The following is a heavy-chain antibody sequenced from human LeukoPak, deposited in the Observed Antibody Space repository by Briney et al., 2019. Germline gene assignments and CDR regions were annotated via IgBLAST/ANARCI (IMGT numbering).Heavy chain of an antibody. CDR2: INHSGST. J-gene: IGHJ6*03. Sequence: SETLSLTCAVYGGSFSGYYWSWIRQPPGKGLEWIGEINHSGSTNYNPSLKSRVHISVATSKNQFSLKLISVTAADTAVYYCARGRYGSGSYYMTGYYYYYMDVWGKGTTVTVSS. CDR1: GGSFSGYY. V-gene: IGHV4-34*01. D-gene: IGHD3-10*01. CDR3: ARGRYGSGSYYMTGYYYYYMDV.